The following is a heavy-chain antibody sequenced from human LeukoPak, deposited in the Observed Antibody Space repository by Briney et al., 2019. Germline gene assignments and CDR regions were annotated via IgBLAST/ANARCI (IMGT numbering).Heavy chain of an antibody. CDR2: ISSSSSYR. J-gene: IGHJ4*02. CDR3: AKASAAAGLFDY. CDR1: GFTLSSYS. Sequence: PGGSLRLSCAASGFTLSSYSMNWVRQAPGKGLEWVSSISSSSSYRYYADSVKGRFTISRDNSKNTLYLQMNSLRAEDTAVYYCAKASAAAGLFDYWGQGTLVTVSS. D-gene: IGHD6-13*01. V-gene: IGHV3-21*04.